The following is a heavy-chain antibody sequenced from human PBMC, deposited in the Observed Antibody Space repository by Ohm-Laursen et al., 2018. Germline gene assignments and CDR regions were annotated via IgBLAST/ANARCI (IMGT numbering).Heavy chain of an antibody. CDR1: GFTFSDYY. D-gene: IGHD1-26*01. J-gene: IGHJ5*02. Sequence: SLRLSCTASGFTFSDYYMSWIRQAPGKGLECVSYISSSGSTIYYADSVKGRFTFSRDNAKNSLFLQMNSLRAEDTAVYYCARDGPIVGATTAWFDPWGQGTLVTVSS. V-gene: IGHV3-11*01. CDR2: ISSSGSTI. CDR3: ARDGPIVGATTAWFDP.